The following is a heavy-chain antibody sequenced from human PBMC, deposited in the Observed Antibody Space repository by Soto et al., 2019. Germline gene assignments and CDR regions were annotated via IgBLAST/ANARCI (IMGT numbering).Heavy chain of an antibody. J-gene: IGHJ5*02. CDR1: GFSLSTSGVG. Sequence: SGPTLVNPTQTLTLTCTFSGFSLSTSGVGVGWIRQPPGKALEWLALIYWNDDKRYSPSLKSRLTITKDTSKNQVVLTMTNMDPVDTATYYCAHSGPEIDSSGPQNWFDPWGQGTLVTGSS. CDR2: IYWNDDK. D-gene: IGHD3-22*01. V-gene: IGHV2-5*01. CDR3: AHSGPEIDSSGPQNWFDP.